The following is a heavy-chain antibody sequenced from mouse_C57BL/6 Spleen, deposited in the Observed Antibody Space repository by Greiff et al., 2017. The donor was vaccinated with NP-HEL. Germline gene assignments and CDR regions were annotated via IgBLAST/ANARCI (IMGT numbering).Heavy chain of an antibody. CDR3: TGYYYGSSYDWYFDV. J-gene: IGHJ1*03. CDR1: GFTFSNYW. Sequence: EVQGVESGGGLVQPGGSMKLSCVASGFTFSNYWMNWVRQSPEKGLEWVAQIRLKSDNYATHYAESVKGRFTISRDDSKSSVYLQMNNLRAEDTGIYYCTGYYYGSSYDWYFDVWGTGTTVTVSS. V-gene: IGHV6-3*01. D-gene: IGHD1-1*01. CDR2: IRLKSDNYAT.